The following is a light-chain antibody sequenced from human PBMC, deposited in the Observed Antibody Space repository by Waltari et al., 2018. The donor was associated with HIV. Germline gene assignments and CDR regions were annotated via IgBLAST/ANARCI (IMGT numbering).Light chain of an antibody. CDR3: QSYDSSLSASV. J-gene: IGLJ2*01. CDR1: RSNIGAGYD. Sequence: QSVLTQPPSVSGAPGQRVTISCTGSRSNIGAGYDVHWYQQLPGTAPKLLIYVNPNRPSGVPDRFSGSKSGTSASLAITGLQAEDEADYYCQSYDSSLSASVFGEGTKLTVL. V-gene: IGLV1-40*01. CDR2: VNP.